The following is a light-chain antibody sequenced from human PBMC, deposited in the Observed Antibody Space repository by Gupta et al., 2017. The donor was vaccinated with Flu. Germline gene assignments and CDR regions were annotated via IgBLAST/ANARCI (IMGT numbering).Light chain of an antibody. CDR3: QQSYSIPRT. Sequence: DIQMTQSPSSLSASVGDRVTITCRASQIISNYLNWFQQRPGKAPKLLIYAASSLQSGFPSRFSGSGSGTDFTLTISSLQTEDFATYYCQQSYSIPRTFGGGTKVEIK. V-gene: IGKV1-39*01. CDR2: AAS. CDR1: QIISNY. J-gene: IGKJ4*01.